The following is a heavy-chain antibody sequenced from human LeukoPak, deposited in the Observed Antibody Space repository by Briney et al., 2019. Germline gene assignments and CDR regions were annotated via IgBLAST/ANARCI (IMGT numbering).Heavy chain of an antibody. CDR3: AKVFGRVGTFDY. Sequence: GGSLRLSCAASGFTFSSYAMSWVRQAPGKGLEWVSAISGSGGSTYYADSVKGRFTISRDNSRNTLYLQMNSLRAEDTAVYYCAKVFGRVGTFDYWGQGTLVTVSS. CDR2: ISGSGGST. D-gene: IGHD3-3*01. J-gene: IGHJ4*02. CDR1: GFTFSSYA. V-gene: IGHV3-23*01.